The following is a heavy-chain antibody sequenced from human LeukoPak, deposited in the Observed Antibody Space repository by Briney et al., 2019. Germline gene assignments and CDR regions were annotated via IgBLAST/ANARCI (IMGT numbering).Heavy chain of an antibody. J-gene: IGHJ4*02. D-gene: IGHD2-15*01. Sequence: GGSLRLSCEASGFTFDDYGMSWVRQAPGKGLEWVSGTSGSGGSTYYAGSVKGRFTISRDNSNNTLYLQMNSLRVEDTAVYYCAKNGGSQCYSHLDSWGQGTLVTVSS. CDR3: AKNGGSQCYSHLDS. CDR1: GFTFDDYG. V-gene: IGHV3-23*01. CDR2: TSGSGGST.